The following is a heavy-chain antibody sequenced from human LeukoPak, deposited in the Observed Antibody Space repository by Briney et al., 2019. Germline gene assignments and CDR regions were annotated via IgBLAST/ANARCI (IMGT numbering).Heavy chain of an antibody. CDR1: GYTFTNNY. Sequence: ASVKVSCKASGYTFTNNYMHWVRQAPGQGLEWMGIINPSDGGTNYAQKFQGRVTLTRDMSTSTVYMELGSLRSEDTAVYYCARDRGITVFGVVMDVWGKGTTVTVSS. CDR2: INPSDGGT. J-gene: IGHJ6*04. V-gene: IGHV1-46*01. CDR3: ARDRGITVFGVVMDV. D-gene: IGHD3-3*01.